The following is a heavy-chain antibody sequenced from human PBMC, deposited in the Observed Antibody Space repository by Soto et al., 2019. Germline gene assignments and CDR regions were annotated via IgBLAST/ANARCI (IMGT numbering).Heavy chain of an antibody. V-gene: IGHV5-10-1*03. CDR3: ARLYCSSSTCDSWFDP. CDR1: GYTFTTFW. J-gene: IGHJ5*02. CDR2: IDPRDSYT. D-gene: IGHD2-2*01. Sequence: EVQLVQSGAEVKKPGESLRISCTGFGYTFTTFWISWVRQMPGRGLEWMGRIDPRDSYTNYSPSFQGHVTISADKSISTAYLQWGSLKASDTAMYYCARLYCSSSTCDSWFDPWGQGTLVTVSP.